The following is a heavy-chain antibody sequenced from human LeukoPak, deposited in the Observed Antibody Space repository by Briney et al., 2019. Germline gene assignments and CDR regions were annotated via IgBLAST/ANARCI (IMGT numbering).Heavy chain of an antibody. CDR1: GGTFSSYA. D-gene: IGHD6-13*01. J-gene: IGHJ5*02. CDR3: ARDHGPAAGNWFDP. V-gene: IGHV1-2*02. Sequence: GASVKVSCKASGGTFSSYAISWVRQAPGQGLEWVGWINPNSGGTNYAQKFQGRVTMTRDTSISTTYMELSRLRSDDTAVDYCARDHGPAAGNWFDPWGQGTLVTVSS. CDR2: INPNSGGT.